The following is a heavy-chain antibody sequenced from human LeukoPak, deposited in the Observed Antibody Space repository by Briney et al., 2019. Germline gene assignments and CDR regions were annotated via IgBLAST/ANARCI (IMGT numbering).Heavy chain of an antibody. V-gene: IGHV3-7*01. CDR1: GFTFSSYW. J-gene: IGHJ4*02. CDR3: ARGWYSSGWYV. CDR2: IKQDGSEK. Sequence: GGSLRLSCAASGFTFSSYWMSWVRQAQGKGLEWVAKIKQDGSEKYYVDSVKGRFTISRDNAKNSLYLQMNSLRAEDTAVYYCARGWYSSGWYVWGQGTLVTVSS. D-gene: IGHD6-19*01.